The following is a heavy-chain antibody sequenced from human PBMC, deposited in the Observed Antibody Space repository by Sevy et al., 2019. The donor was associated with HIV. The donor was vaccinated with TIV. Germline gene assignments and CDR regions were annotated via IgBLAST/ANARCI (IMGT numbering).Heavy chain of an antibody. V-gene: IGHV4-4*07. D-gene: IGHD6-13*01. J-gene: IGHJ4*02. CDR1: GGSISSYY. Sequence: SETLSLTCTVSGGSISSYYWSWIRQPAGKGLEWIGRFYTSGSTNYNPSLKSRVTMSVDTSKNQFSLKLSSLTAADTAVYYCGATTGYGGSSSWYFSYWGQGTLVTVSS. CDR3: GATTGYGGSSSWYFSY. CDR2: FYTSGST.